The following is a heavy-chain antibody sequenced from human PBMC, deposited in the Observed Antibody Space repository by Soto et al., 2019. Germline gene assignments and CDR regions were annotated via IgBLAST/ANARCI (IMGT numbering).Heavy chain of an antibody. CDR1: GYSFTSYW. CDR3: ARQKRYCSGGSCYSTASYYYGMDV. D-gene: IGHD2-15*01. J-gene: IGHJ6*02. V-gene: IGHV5-51*01. CDR2: IYPGDSDT. Sequence: GESLKISCKGSGYSFTSYWIGWVRQMPGKGLEWMGIIYPGDSDTRYSPSFQGQVTISADKSISNAYLQWSSLKASDTAMYYCARQKRYCSGGSCYSTASYYYGMDVWGQGTTVTVSS.